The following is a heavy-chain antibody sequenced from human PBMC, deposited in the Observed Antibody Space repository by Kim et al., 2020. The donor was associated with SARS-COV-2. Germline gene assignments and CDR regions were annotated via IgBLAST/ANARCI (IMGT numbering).Heavy chain of an antibody. D-gene: IGHD2-2*01. J-gene: IGHJ6*02. CDR3: ARRSAGGCSSTSCHYYYYGMDV. CDR1: GYTFTSYG. V-gene: IGHV1-18*01. Sequence: ASVKVSCKASGYTFTSYGISWVRQAPGQGLEWMGWISAYNGNTNYAQKLQGRVTMTTDTSTSTAYMELRSLRSDDTAVYYCARRSAGGCSSTSCHYYYYGMDVWGQGTTVTVSS. CDR2: ISAYNGNT.